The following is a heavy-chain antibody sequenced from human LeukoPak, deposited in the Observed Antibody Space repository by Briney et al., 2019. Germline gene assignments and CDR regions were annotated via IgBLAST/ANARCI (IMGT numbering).Heavy chain of an antibody. J-gene: IGHJ4*02. CDR2: INANHGGT. D-gene: IGHD3-22*01. Sequence: ASVKVSCKASGYTFTGYYLHWVRQAPGQGLEWMGWINANHGGTNYAQQFQGRVTMTRDTSISTAYMELSRLRSDDAAVYYCARHRDFDSTGYYYPLFDYWGQGTLVTVSS. CDR3: ARHRDFDSTGYYYPLFDY. V-gene: IGHV1-2*02. CDR1: GYTFTGYY.